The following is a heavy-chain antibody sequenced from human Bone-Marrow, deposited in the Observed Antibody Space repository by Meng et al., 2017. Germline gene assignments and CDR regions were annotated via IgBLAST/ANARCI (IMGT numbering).Heavy chain of an antibody. CDR1: GFTFDDYA. CDR2: ISWNSGSI. D-gene: IGHD1-26*01. V-gene: IGHV3-9*01. J-gene: IGHJ4*02. CDR3: AKGEWELLGTFDY. Sequence: GGSLRLSCAASGFTFDDYAMHWVRQAPGKGLEWVSGISWNSGSIGYADSVKGRFTISRDNAKNSLYLQMNSLRAEDTALYYCAKGEWELLGTFDYWGQGTLVTVSS.